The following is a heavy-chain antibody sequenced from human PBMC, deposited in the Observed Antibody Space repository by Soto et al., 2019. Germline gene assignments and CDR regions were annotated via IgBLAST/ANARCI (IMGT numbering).Heavy chain of an antibody. D-gene: IGHD3-3*01. V-gene: IGHV4-59*01. J-gene: IGHJ6*02. CDR3: ARDRADFWSGYYTNYYYYYGMDV. CDR2: IYYSGST. Sequence: SETLSLTCTVSGGSISSYYWSWIRQPPGKGLEWIGYIYYSGSTNYNPSLKSRVTISVDTSKNQFSLKLSSVTAADTAVYYCARDRADFWSGYYTNYYYYYGMDVWGQGTTVTVSS. CDR1: GGSISSYY.